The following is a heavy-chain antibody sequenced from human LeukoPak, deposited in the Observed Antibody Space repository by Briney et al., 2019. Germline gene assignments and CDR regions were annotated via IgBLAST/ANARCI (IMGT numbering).Heavy chain of an antibody. CDR2: INHSGST. V-gene: IGHV4-34*01. CDR3: ARGPWVVVTATRPFDY. D-gene: IGHD2-21*02. Sequence: SETLSLTCAVYGGSFSGYYWSWIRQPPGKGLEWIGEINHSGSTNYNPSLKSRVTISVDTSKNQFSLKLSSVTAADTAVYYCARGPWVVVTATRPFDYWGQGTLVTVSS. CDR1: GGSFSGYY. J-gene: IGHJ4*02.